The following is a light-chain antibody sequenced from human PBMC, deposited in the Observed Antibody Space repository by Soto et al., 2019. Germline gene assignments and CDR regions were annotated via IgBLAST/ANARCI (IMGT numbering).Light chain of an antibody. CDR3: QQYNSYPWT. Sequence: DTQMTQSPSTLSVSVGDRVTITCRASHSISSWLAWYQQKPGKAPKLLIYKASSLESGVPSRFSGSGSGTEFTLTISSLQPDDFATYYCQQYNSYPWTFGQGTKVEIK. CDR2: KAS. CDR1: HSISSW. V-gene: IGKV1-5*03. J-gene: IGKJ1*01.